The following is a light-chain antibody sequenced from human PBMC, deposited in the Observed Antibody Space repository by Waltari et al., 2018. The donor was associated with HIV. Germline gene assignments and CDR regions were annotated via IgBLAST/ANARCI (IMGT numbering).Light chain of an antibody. CDR2: KAS. Sequence: HMTQSPSTLSASVGDRVTIICRASQSIGSWLAWYQQKPGRAPKLLIYKASSLETGVPSRFSGSGSGTEFTLTINSLQPDDFATYYCQQYDSFWHLWTFGQGTKVEF. CDR1: QSIGSW. J-gene: IGKJ1*01. V-gene: IGKV1-5*03. CDR3: QQYDSFWHLWT.